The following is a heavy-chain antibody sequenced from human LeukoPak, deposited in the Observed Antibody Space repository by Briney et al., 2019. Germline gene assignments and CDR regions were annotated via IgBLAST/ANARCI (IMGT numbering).Heavy chain of an antibody. CDR3: ARGIAAAEANWFDP. V-gene: IGHV1-69*13. CDR2: IIPIFGTA. Sequence: ASVKVSCKASGGTFSSYAISWVRQAPGQGLEWMGGIIPIFGTANYAQKFQGRVTITADESTSTAYMELSSLRSEDTAVYYCARGIAAAEANWFDPWGQGTLVTVSS. J-gene: IGHJ5*02. CDR1: GGTFSSYA. D-gene: IGHD6-13*01.